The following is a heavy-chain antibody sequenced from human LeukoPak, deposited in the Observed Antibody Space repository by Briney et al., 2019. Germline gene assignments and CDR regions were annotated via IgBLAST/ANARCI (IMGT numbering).Heavy chain of an antibody. D-gene: IGHD3-22*01. CDR2: FDPEDGET. V-gene: IGHV1-24*01. Sequence: ASVKVSCKVSGYTLTELSMHWVRQAPGKGREWMGGFDPEDGETISAQKFQGRVTMTEDTSTDTAYMELSSLRSEDTAVYYCATLVMIAGGFDYWGQGTLVTVSS. J-gene: IGHJ4*02. CDR1: GYTLTELS. CDR3: ATLVMIAGGFDY.